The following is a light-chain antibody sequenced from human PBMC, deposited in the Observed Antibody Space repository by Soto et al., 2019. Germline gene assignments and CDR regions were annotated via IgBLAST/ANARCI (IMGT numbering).Light chain of an antibody. CDR2: GAS. CDR1: QTVSSSY. J-gene: IGKJ1*01. V-gene: IGKV3-20*01. Sequence: EVVLTQSPGSLSLSPGERATLSYRASQTVSSSYLAWYQQKPGQAPRLLIYGASSRATGIPDRFSGRGSGTDFILTISRLEPEDFAVYYCQQYGSSPGTFGQGTKVEIK. CDR3: QQYGSSPGT.